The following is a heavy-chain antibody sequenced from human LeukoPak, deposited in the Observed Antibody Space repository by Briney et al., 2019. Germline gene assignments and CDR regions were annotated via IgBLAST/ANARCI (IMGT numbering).Heavy chain of an antibody. CDR3: VRDHDSSGRTDDAFDI. Sequence: ASVKVSCKASGYTFTSYGISWVRQAPGQGLEWMGWINPNSGDTTYAQKFQGRVTVTRDTSISTAYMELSSLTSDDTAVYYCVRDHDSSGRTDDAFDIWGQGTMVTVSS. J-gene: IGHJ3*02. CDR2: INPNSGDT. V-gene: IGHV1-2*02. D-gene: IGHD3-22*01. CDR1: GYTFTSYG.